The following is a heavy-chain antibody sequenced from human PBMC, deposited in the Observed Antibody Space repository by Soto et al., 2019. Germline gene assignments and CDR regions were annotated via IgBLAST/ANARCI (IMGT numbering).Heavy chain of an antibody. CDR2: ISSSGSTI. D-gene: IGHD2-8*01. Sequence: EVQLVESGGGLVQPGGSLRLSCAASGFTFSSYEMNWVRQSPGKGLEWVSYISSSGSTIYYADSVKGRFTLSRDNAKNSLYLQMNSLRAEDTAVYYCAAGGRNSEWGFDPWGKGTLVTVSS. V-gene: IGHV3-48*03. CDR3: AAGGRNSEWGFDP. J-gene: IGHJ5*02. CDR1: GFTFSSYE.